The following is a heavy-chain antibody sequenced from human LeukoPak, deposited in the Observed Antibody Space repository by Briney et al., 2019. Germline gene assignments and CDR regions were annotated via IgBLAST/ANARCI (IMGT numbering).Heavy chain of an antibody. CDR2: IRYDGSNK. CDR3: AKEGGGYDSSGSDAFDI. J-gene: IGHJ3*02. V-gene: IGHV3-30*02. Sequence: GGSLRLSCAASGSSFSIYGMHWVRQAPGKGLELVTFIRYDGSNKYYADSVKGRFTISRDNSKNTLYLQMNSLRAEDTAVYYCAKEGGGYDSSGSDAFDIWGQGTMVTVSS. D-gene: IGHD3-22*01. CDR1: GSSFSIYG.